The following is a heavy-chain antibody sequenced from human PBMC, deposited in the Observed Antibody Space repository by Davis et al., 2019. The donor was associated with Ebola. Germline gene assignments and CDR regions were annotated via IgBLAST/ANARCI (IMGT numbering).Heavy chain of an antibody. CDR1: GDSVSGNSGA. CDR3: ARGWLRSPGFDY. CDR2: TYYTSKWYN. D-gene: IGHD5-12*01. V-gene: IGHV6-1*01. J-gene: IGHJ4*02. Sequence: PSETLSLTCAISGDSVSGNSGAWNWIRQSPSRGLEWLGRTYYTSKWYNHYAASVKSRTTINPDTSKNQFSLQLNSVTPEDAAVYFCARGWLRSPGFDYWGQGTLVSVSS.